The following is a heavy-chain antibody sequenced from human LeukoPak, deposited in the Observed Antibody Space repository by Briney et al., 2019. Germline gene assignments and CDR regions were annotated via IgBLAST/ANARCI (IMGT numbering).Heavy chain of an antibody. CDR1: GFTFSNYW. D-gene: IGHD6-13*01. Sequence: GGSLRLSCATSGFTFSNYWMSWVRRAPGKGLEWVANIKQDGSDKYYVDSVKGRFTISRDNAKNSLYLQMNTLRAEDTAVYYCARRYSSSWAGFFDYWGQGTLVTVSS. CDR2: IKQDGSDK. V-gene: IGHV3-7*01. J-gene: IGHJ4*02. CDR3: ARRYSSSWAGFFDY.